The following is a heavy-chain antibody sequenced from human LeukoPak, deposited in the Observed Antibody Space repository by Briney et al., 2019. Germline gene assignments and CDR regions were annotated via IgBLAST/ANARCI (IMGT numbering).Heavy chain of an antibody. J-gene: IGHJ4*02. D-gene: IGHD3-22*01. CDR2: IYYSGST. Sequence: PSETLSLTCTVSGGSISSSSYYWGWIRQPPGKGLEWIGSIYYSGSTYYNPSLKSRVTISVDTSKNQFSLKLSSVTAADTAVYYCARATYYYDSSGYYYDSIGFDYWGQGTLVTVSS. V-gene: IGHV4-39*07. CDR3: ARATYYYDSSGYYYDSIGFDY. CDR1: GGSISSSSYY.